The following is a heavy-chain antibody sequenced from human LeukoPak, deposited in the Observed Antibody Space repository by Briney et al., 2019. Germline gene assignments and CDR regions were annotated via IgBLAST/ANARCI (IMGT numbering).Heavy chain of an antibody. Sequence: GGSLRLSCAASGFTFSSYSMSWVRQAPGKGLEWVSAISGSGGSTYYADSVKGRFTISRDNSKNTLYLQMNSLRAEDTAVYYCANQDPRLVGAKNYWGQGTLVTVSS. V-gene: IGHV3-23*01. D-gene: IGHD1-26*01. CDR3: ANQDPRLVGAKNY. CDR2: ISGSGGST. CDR1: GFTFSSYS. J-gene: IGHJ4*02.